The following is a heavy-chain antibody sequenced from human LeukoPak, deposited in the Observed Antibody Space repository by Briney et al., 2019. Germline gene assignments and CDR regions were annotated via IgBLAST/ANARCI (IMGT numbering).Heavy chain of an antibody. Sequence: PSETLSLTCTVSGGSISSSSYYWGWIRQPPGKGLEWIGSIYYSGSTYYNPSLKSRVTISVDTSRNQFSLKLSSVTAADTAVYYCARQIKGIAARPRPYYFAYWGQGTLVTVSS. CDR1: GGSISSSSYY. J-gene: IGHJ4*02. V-gene: IGHV4-39*01. D-gene: IGHD6-6*01. CDR2: IYYSGST. CDR3: ARQIKGIAARPRPYYFAY.